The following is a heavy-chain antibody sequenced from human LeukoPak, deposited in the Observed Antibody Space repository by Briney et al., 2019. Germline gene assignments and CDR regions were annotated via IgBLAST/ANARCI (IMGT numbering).Heavy chain of an antibody. Sequence: SETLCLTCTVSGGSVSSGSYYWGWIRQPPGKGLEWVGSIFYGGNTSYNPSLKSRVTISVDTSKNQFSLKVDSVTAADTAVFYCARHRSYYFDYWGQGMLVTVSS. CDR1: GGSVSSGSYY. J-gene: IGHJ4*02. CDR3: ARHRSYYFDY. D-gene: IGHD3-10*01. CDR2: IFYGGNT. V-gene: IGHV4-39*01.